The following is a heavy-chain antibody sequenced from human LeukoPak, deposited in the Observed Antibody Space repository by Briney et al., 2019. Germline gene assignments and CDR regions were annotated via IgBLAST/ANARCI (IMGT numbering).Heavy chain of an antibody. CDR2: IKSKTGGGTT. J-gene: IGHJ4*02. Sequence: GGSLRLSCAASGFTFSNAWMSWVRQAPGKGLEWVGGIKSKTGGGTTDYAAPVKGIFTISRDDSKNTLYLQMNSLKTEDTAVYYCTYNWNYGYFDYWGQGTLVTVSS. CDR1: GFTFSNAW. V-gene: IGHV3-15*01. D-gene: IGHD1-7*01. CDR3: TYNWNYGYFDY.